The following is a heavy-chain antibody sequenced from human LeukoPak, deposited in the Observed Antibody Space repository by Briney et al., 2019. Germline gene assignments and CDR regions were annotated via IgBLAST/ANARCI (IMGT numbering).Heavy chain of an antibody. CDR1: GYTFTSYY. CDR3: ARDLKRHIVVVTAIPTRAFDI. V-gene: IGHV1-46*01. D-gene: IGHD2-21*02. Sequence: ASVKVSCKASGYTFTSYYMHWERQAPGQGLEWMGIINPSGGSTSYAQKFQGRVTMTRDTSTSTVYMELSSLRSEDTAVYYCARDLKRHIVVVTAIPTRAFDIWGQGTMVTVSS. J-gene: IGHJ3*02. CDR2: INPSGGST.